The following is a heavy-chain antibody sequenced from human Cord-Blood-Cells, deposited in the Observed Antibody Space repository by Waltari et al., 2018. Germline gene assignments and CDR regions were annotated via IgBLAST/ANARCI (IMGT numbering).Heavy chain of an antibody. CDR3: ARGDYDILTGYYGAFDY. J-gene: IGHJ4*02. CDR2: INHSGST. V-gene: IGHV4-34*01. Sequence: LTCAVYGGSFSGYYWSWIRQPPGKGLEWIGEINHSGSTNYNPSLKSRVTISVDTSKNQFSLKLSSVTAADTAVYYCARGDYDILTGYYGAFDYWGQGTLVTVSS. CDR1: GGSFSGYY. D-gene: IGHD3-9*01.